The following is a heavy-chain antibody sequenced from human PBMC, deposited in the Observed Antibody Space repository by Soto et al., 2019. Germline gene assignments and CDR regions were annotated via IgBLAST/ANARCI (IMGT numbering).Heavy chain of an antibody. CDR3: ARDRQQLVRSYGVYDYEWGMDI. D-gene: IGHD3-16*01. Sequence: QVQLVESGGGVVQPGRSLRLSCAASGFTFSSYGMHWVRQAPGKGLEWVAVIWYDGSNKYYADSVKGRFTISRDNSKNTLYLQMNSLRAEDTAVYYCARDRQQLVRSYGVYDYEWGMDIWGQGTMVTVSS. CDR2: IWYDGSNK. V-gene: IGHV3-33*01. J-gene: IGHJ3*02. CDR1: GFTFSSYG.